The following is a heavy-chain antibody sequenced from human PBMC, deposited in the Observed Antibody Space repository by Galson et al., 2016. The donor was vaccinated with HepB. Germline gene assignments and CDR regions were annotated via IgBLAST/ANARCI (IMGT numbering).Heavy chain of an antibody. V-gene: IGHV3-11*01. CDR2: ISSSGGDT. CDR1: GFTSSDFY. D-gene: IGHD2-2*01. J-gene: IGHJ4*02. CDR3: ARSVGRGPAAHFDY. Sequence: SLRLSCAASGFTSSDFYMSWIRQAPGKGLQWISYISSSGGDTHYADSVKGRFTISRDNAKNSLYLQMNSLWGEDTAVYYCARSVGRGPAAHFDYWGQGTLATVSS.